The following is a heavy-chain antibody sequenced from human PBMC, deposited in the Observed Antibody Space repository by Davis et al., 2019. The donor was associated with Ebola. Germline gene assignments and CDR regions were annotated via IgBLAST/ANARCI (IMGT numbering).Heavy chain of an antibody. CDR1: GYTFTSYY. CDR3: ARVACSGGSCYSYDY. V-gene: IGHV1-8*02. J-gene: IGHJ4*02. CDR2: INPNSGNT. Sequence: VKVSCKASGYTFTSYYMHWVRQAPGQGLEWMGIINPNSGNTGYAQKFQGRVTMTRNTSISTAYMELSSLRSEDTAVYYCARVACSGGSCYSYDYWGQGTLVTVSS. D-gene: IGHD2-15*01.